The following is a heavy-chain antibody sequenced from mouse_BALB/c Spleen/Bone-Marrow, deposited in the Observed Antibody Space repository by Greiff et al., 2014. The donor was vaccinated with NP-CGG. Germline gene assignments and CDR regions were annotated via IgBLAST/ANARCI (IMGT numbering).Heavy chain of an antibody. V-gene: IGHV14-3*02. D-gene: IGHD2-1*01. Sequence: VQLQQSGAELVKPGASVKLSCTASGFNIKDTYMHWVKQRPEQGLEWIGRIDTANGNTKYDPKFQGKATISADTSSNTAYLQLSSLTSEDTAVYYCARYGNGLMDYWGQGTSVTVSS. CDR3: ARYGNGLMDY. CDR1: GFNIKDTY. CDR2: IDTANGNT. J-gene: IGHJ4*01.